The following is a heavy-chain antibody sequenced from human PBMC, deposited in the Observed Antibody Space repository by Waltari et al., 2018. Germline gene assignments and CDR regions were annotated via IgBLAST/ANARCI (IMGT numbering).Heavy chain of an antibody. CDR2: INPNSGGT. CDR3: ALPAATIRYYYYMDV. D-gene: IGHD2-2*01. CDR1: GYTLTGYY. Sequence: QVQLVQSGAEVKKPGASVKVSCKASGYTLTGYYMHWVRQAPGQGLAWMGWINPNSGGTNYAQKFQCRVTMTRDTSISTAYMELSRLRSDDTAVYYCALPAATIRYYYYMDVWGKGTTVTVSS. V-gene: IGHV1-2*02. J-gene: IGHJ6*03.